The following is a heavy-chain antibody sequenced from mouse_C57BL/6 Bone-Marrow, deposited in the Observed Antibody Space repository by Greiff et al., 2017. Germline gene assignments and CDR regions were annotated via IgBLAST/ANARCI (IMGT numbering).Heavy chain of an antibody. CDR3: ARASTVVATGDY. D-gene: IGHD1-1*01. J-gene: IGHJ2*01. V-gene: IGHV5-4*03. CDR2: ISDGGSYT. CDR1: GFTFSSYA. Sequence: EVMLVESGGGLVKPGGSLKLSCAASGFTFSSYAMSWVRQTPEKRLEWVATISDGGSYTYYPDNVKGRFTISRDNAKNNLYLQMSHLKSEDTAMYYCARASTVVATGDYWGQGTTRTVSS.